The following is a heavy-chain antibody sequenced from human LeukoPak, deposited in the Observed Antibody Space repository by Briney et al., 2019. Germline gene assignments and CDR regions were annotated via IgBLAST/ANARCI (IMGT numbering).Heavy chain of an antibody. D-gene: IGHD2-2*01. V-gene: IGHV4-59*01. J-gene: IGHJ4*02. Sequence: SETLSLTCTVSGGSISSYYWSWIRQPPGKGLEWIGYIYYSGSTNYNPSLKSRVTISVDTSKNQFSLKLSSVTAADTAVYYCASIERTPADNLLPYDYWGQGTLVTVSS. CDR1: GGSISSYY. CDR2: IYYSGST. CDR3: ASIERTPADNLLPYDY.